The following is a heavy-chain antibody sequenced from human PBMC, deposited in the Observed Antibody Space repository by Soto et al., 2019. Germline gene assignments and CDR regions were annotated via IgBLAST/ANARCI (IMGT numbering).Heavy chain of an antibody. CDR3: ARDREDCSSTSCYHAFDI. V-gene: IGHV4-59*01. J-gene: IGHJ3*02. Sequence: SETLSLTCTVSGGSISSYYWSWIRQPPGKGLEWIGYIYYSGSTNYNPSLKSRVTISVDTSKNQFSLKLSSVTAADTAVYYCARDREDCSSTSCYHAFDIWGQETMVTVSS. CDR1: GGSISSYY. CDR2: IYYSGST. D-gene: IGHD2-2*01.